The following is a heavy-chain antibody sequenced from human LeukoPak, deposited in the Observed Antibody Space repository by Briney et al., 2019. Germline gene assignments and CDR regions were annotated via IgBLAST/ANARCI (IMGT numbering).Heavy chain of an antibody. J-gene: IGHJ6*03. CDR3: ASAGYGSGSFLYYYYYMDV. CDR1: GYTFTSYY. V-gene: IGHV1-46*01. Sequence: ASVTVSCKATGYTFTSYYMHWVRQAPGQGLEWVGIMNPSGGSTSYAQKFHGRVTMTRDMSTSRVYMELSSLRPEDTPVDYCASAGYGSGSFLYYYYYMDVWGKGTTVTVSS. CDR2: MNPSGGST. D-gene: IGHD3-10*01.